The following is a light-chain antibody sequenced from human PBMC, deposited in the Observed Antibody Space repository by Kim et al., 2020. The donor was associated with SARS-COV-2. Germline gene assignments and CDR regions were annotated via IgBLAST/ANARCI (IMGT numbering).Light chain of an antibody. V-gene: IGKV3-11*01. Sequence: LSLSPGETATLSCRARQGVSSYLEWYQQKPGQAPRLLIYDASNRATGIPARFSGSGSGTDFTLTISSLEHEDFAVYYCQQRSNWPPYFGQGTKLEI. CDR1: QGVSSY. J-gene: IGKJ2*01. CDR3: QQRSNWPPY. CDR2: DAS.